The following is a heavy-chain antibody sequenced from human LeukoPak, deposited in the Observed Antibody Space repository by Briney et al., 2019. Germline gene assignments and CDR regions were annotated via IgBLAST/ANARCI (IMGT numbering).Heavy chain of an antibody. V-gene: IGHV4-59*08. Sequence: PSEALSLTCTVSGVSISSYYWSWIRQPPGKGLEWIGYIYCSGSTNYNPSLKSRVTISLDTSKNQFSLKLSSVTAADTAVYYCARHDGSSWYYAFDVWGQGTMVTVSS. CDR2: IYCSGST. D-gene: IGHD6-13*01. CDR3: ARHDGSSWYYAFDV. CDR1: GVSISSYY. J-gene: IGHJ3*01.